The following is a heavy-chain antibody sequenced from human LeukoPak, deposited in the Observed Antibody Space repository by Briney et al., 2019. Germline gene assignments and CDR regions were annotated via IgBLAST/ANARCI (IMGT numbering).Heavy chain of an antibody. CDR3: ATDRYYYYGMDV. CDR1: GGTFSSYA. V-gene: IGHV1-69*13. J-gene: IGHJ6*02. CDR2: IIPIFGTA. Sequence: ASVKVSCKASGGTFSSYAISWVRQAPGQGLEWMGGIIPIFGTANYAQKFQGRVTITADESTSTAYMELSSLRSEDTAVYYCATDRYYYYGMDVWGQGTTVTVSS.